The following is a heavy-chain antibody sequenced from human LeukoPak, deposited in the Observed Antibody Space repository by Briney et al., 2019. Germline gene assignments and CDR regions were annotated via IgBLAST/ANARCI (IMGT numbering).Heavy chain of an antibody. Sequence: GGSLRLSCAASGFTFSSYGMHWVRQAPGKGLEWVAFIRYDGSNKYYADSVKGRFTISRDNSKNTLYLQMNSLRAEDAAVYYCAKVSYYDILTGCIFDYWGQGTLVTVSS. V-gene: IGHV3-30*02. CDR1: GFTFSSYG. J-gene: IGHJ4*02. CDR3: AKVSYYDILTGCIFDY. CDR2: IRYDGSNK. D-gene: IGHD3-9*01.